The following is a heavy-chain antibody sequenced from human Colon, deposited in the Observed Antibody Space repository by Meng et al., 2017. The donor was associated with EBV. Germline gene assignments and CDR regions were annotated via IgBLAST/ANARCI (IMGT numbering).Heavy chain of an antibody. Sequence: QLQLVQSGAEVNKPGASVRVSFKASGYTFTHHGISWIRQAPGQGLEWMGWISCYNGDTNYAQKLQGRVTMTTDTSTNTAYMDLRSLRSDDTAVYYCARDPSNTSGRYAYFDYWGQGTLVTVSS. J-gene: IGHJ4*02. V-gene: IGHV1-18*01. CDR3: ARDPSNTSGRYAYFDY. D-gene: IGHD6-19*01. CDR1: GYTFTHHG. CDR2: ISCYNGDT.